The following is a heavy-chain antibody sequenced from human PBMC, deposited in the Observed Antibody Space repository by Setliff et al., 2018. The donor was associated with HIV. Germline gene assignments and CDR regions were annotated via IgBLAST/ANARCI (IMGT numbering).Heavy chain of an antibody. D-gene: IGHD6-25*01. J-gene: IGHJ4*02. CDR2: THPSDGAT. CDR3: AREYHIPAADTRVGNYFDY. V-gene: IGHV1-46*01. CDR1: GYSFTRYY. Sequence: ASVKVSCKASGYSFTRYYMHWVRQAPGQGLGWMGITHPSDGATTYAQKFEDRVTMTRDTSTNTVYMELSSLRSEDTAVYFCAREYHIPAADTRVGNYFDYWGQGTLVTVSS.